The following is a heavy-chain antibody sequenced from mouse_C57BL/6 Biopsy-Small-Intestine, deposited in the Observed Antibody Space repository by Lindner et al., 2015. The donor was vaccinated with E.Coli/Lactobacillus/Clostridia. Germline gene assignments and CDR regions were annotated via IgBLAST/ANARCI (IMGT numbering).Heavy chain of an antibody. J-gene: IGHJ1*03. Sequence: VQLQESGPGLVKPGASVKISCKASGYSFTGYYMNWVKQSPEKSLEWIGEINPSTGGTTYNQKFKAKATLTVDKSSSTAYMQLKSLTSEDSAVYYCARSGDWYFDVWGTGTTVTVSS. CDR3: ARSGDWYFDV. CDR1: GYSFTGYY. CDR2: INPSTGGT. V-gene: IGHV1-42*01. D-gene: IGHD3-1*01.